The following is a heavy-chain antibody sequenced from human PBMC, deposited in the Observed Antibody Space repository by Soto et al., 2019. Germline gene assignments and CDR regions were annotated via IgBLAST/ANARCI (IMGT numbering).Heavy chain of an antibody. Sequence: ASVKVSCKASGYTFTSYCISWVRQAPGQGLEWMGWISAYNGNTNYAQKLQGRVTMTTDTSTSTAYMELRSLRSDDTAVYYCARDGQGDGYNWNYFDYWGQGTLVTVSS. CDR2: ISAYNGNT. V-gene: IGHV1-18*01. CDR1: GYTFTSYC. J-gene: IGHJ4*02. D-gene: IGHD5-12*01. CDR3: ARDGQGDGYNWNYFDY.